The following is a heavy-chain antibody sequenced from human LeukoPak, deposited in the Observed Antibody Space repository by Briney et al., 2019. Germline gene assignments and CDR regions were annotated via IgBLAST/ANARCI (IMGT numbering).Heavy chain of an antibody. J-gene: IGHJ6*01. V-gene: IGHV3-30-3*01. D-gene: IGHD6-13*01. Sequence: GGSLRLSCAASEFTFSSYAMHWVRQAPGKGLEGVAVISYDGNNKYYADSVKGRFTISRDNSKNTLYLQMNSLRAEGTAVYYCAXXQGYXXXWYXXXYXXXXXVW. CDR1: EFTFSSYA. CDR3: AXXQGYXXXWYXXXYXXXXXV. CDR2: ISYDGNNK.